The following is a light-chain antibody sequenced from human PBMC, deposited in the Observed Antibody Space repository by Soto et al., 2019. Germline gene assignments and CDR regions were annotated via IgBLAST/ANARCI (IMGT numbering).Light chain of an antibody. J-gene: IGKJ4*01. CDR2: GAS. CDR3: QQDGSSPFLT. V-gene: IGKV3-20*01. Sequence: EIVLTQSPGTLSLSPGERATLSCRASQSVSSSYLAWYQQKPGQAPRLLIYGASSRATGIPDRFSGSGSGTDCTLTSSRLEPEELAVYYWQQDGSSPFLTFGGGTKVEIK. CDR1: QSVSSSY.